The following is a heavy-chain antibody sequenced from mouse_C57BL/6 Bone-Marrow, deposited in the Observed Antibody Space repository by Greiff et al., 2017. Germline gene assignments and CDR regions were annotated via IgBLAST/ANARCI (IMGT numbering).Heavy chain of an antibody. CDR3: ARGGVYDYDVPWFAY. CDR2: ISYDGSN. Sequence: VQLQQSGPGLVKPSQSLSLTCSVTGYSITSGYYWNWIRQFPGNKLEWMGYISYDGSNNYNPSLKNRISITRDTSKNQFFLKLNSVTTEDTATYYCARGGVYDYDVPWFAYWGQGTLVTVSA. CDR1: GYSITSGYY. V-gene: IGHV3-6*01. J-gene: IGHJ3*01. D-gene: IGHD2-4*01.